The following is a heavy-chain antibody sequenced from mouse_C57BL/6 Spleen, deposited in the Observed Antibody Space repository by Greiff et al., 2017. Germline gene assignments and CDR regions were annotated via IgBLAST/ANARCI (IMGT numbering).Heavy chain of an antibody. CDR1: GYSITSGYY. V-gene: IGHV3-6*01. Sequence: ESGPGLVKPSQSLSLTCSVTGYSITSGYYWNWIRQFPGNKLEWMGYISYDGSNNYNPSLKNRISITRDTSKNQFFLKLNSVTTEDTATYYCARFYDGRYYYAMDYWGQGTSVTVSS. CDR3: ARFYDGRYYYAMDY. D-gene: IGHD2-3*01. CDR2: ISYDGSN. J-gene: IGHJ4*01.